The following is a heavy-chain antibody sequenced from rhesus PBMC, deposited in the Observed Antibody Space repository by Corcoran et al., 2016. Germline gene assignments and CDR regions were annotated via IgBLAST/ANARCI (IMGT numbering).Heavy chain of an antibody. J-gene: IGHJ3*01. CDR2: IKRKADGETA. CDR3: TTAGDSSGWYAFDF. V-gene: IGHV3-30*02. CDR1: GGSISDSYY. Sequence: VQLQESGPGLVKPSETLSLTCAVSGGSISDSYYWNWIRQPPGQGHGWVARIKRKADGETADCAASVKGRFTISRDDSKNTLYLQMNSLKTEDTAVYYCTTAGDSSGWYAFDFWGQGLRVTVSS. D-gene: IGHD6-31*01.